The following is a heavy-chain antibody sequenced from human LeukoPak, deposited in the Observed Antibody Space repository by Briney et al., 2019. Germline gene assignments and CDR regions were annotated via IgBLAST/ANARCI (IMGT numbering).Heavy chain of an antibody. J-gene: IGHJ3*02. V-gene: IGHV4-59*12. CDR1: GGSISSYY. Sequence: SETLSLTCTVSGGSISSYYWSWIRQPPGKGLEWIGYIYYSGSTNYNPSLKSRVTISVDKSKNQFSLKLSSVTAADTAVYYCASHSSGWAGAFDIWGQGTMVTVSS. CDR2: IYYSGST. CDR3: ASHSSGWAGAFDI. D-gene: IGHD6-19*01.